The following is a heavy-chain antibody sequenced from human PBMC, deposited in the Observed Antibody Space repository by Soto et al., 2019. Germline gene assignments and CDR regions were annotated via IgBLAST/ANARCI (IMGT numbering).Heavy chain of an antibody. J-gene: IGHJ3*02. D-gene: IGHD7-27*01. CDR2: IYYSGST. Sequence: SETLSLTCTVSGGSISSSSYYWGWIRQPPGKGLEWIGSIYYSGSTYYNPSLKSRVTISVDTSKNQFSLKLSSVTAADTAVYYCARDLPLPGDPVGAFDIWGQGTMVTVSS. V-gene: IGHV4-39*07. CDR1: GGSISSSSYY. CDR3: ARDLPLPGDPVGAFDI.